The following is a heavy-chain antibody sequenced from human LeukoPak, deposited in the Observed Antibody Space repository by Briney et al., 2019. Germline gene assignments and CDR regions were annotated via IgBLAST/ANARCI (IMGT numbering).Heavy chain of an antibody. CDR1: GFTVSSNY. V-gene: IGHV3-11*03. Sequence: GGSLRLSCAASGFTVSSNYMSWVRQAPGKGLEWVSYISSTSTYTNYADSVKGRFTISRDNAKNSLYLQMNSLRAEDTAVYYCARREARIFDYWGQGTLVTVSS. CDR3: ARREARIFDY. D-gene: IGHD1-26*01. CDR2: ISSTSTYT. J-gene: IGHJ4*02.